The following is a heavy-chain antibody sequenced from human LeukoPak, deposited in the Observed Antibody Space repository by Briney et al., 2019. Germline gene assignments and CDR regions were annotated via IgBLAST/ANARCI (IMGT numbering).Heavy chain of an antibody. Sequence: ASVKVSCKDSGYTLRDYYIYWVRQAPGQGLEWLGWLNPHSGGTNYAQKFQGRVTLTSDTSISTAYMELSLLTSDDTAIYYCARGLRIINGLDVWGQGTTVIVSS. J-gene: IGHJ6*02. CDR2: LNPHSGGT. CDR3: ARGLRIINGLDV. V-gene: IGHV1-2*02. D-gene: IGHD2-15*01. CDR1: GYTLRDYY.